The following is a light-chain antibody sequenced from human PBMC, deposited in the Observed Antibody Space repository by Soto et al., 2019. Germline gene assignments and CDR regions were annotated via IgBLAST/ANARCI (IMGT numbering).Light chain of an antibody. Sequence: DIQMTQSPSSLSASVGDRVTITCRASRGISNYVAWYQQKPGKGPKLLISGASTLQSGAPSRFSGSGSGTDFALTISGLQPEDVATYYCQEYNSAPFTFGPGTKVDIK. CDR1: RGISNY. CDR3: QEYNSAPFT. CDR2: GAS. J-gene: IGKJ3*01. V-gene: IGKV1-27*01.